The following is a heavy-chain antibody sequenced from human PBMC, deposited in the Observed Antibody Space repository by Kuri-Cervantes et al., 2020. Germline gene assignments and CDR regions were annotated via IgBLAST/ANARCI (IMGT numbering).Heavy chain of an antibody. CDR1: GGTLSSYA. CDR2: IIPLFGTP. V-gene: IGHV1-69*05. CDR3: ARGHYGSSGPPLDI. D-gene: IGHD3-22*01. J-gene: IGHJ3*02. Sequence: SVKVSCKASGGTLSSYAITWVRQAPGQGLEWMGGIIPLFGTPSYAQKFQGRVTITRDEFTSTAYMELNSLISEDTAVYYCARGHYGSSGPPLDIWGQGTMVTVSS.